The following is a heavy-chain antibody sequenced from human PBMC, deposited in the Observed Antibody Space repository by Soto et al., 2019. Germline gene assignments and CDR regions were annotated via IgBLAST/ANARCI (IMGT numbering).Heavy chain of an antibody. CDR3: ARDPSITHRLDGMDV. V-gene: IGHV3-30*19. CDR1: GFTFSSYG. CDR2: ISYDGSNK. J-gene: IGHJ6*02. Sequence: QVQLVESGGGVVQPGRSLRLSCAASGFTFSSYGMHWVRQAPGKGLEWVAVISYDGSNKYYADSVKGRFTISRDNSKNTLYLQMNSLRAEDTAVYYCARDPSITHRLDGMDVWGQGTTVTVSS. D-gene: IGHD3-10*01.